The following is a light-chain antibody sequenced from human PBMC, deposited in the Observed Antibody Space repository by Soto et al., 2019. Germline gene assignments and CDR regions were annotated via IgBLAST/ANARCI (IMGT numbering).Light chain of an antibody. V-gene: IGKV1-5*03. CDR3: QQYHSYWT. CDR1: QSIVSW. CDR2: KVS. J-gene: IGKJ1*01. Sequence: DIQMTQSPSTLSASVGDRVTITCRASQSIVSWLAWYQQKPGKAPELLIYKVSSLQNGVPSRFSGSGSGTEFIFTISSLQPDDIATYYCQQYHSYWTFGQGTKVEIK.